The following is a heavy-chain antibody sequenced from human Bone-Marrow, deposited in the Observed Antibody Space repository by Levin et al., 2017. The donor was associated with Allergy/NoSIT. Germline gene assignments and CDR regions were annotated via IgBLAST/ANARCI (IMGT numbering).Heavy chain of an antibody. V-gene: IGHV4-30-4*01. CDR2: SSHIGTT. D-gene: IGHD2-8*02. CDR3: ARAGGTGGCDF. CDR1: GGSISSDGHF. J-gene: IGHJ4*02. Sequence: LRLSCTVSGGSISSDGHFWTWVRQPPGKGLEWIGYSSHIGTTDYNPSLRRRVTISVDTSKNQFSLFLTSVTAADTAVYYCARAGGTGGCDFWGQGTLVTVSS.